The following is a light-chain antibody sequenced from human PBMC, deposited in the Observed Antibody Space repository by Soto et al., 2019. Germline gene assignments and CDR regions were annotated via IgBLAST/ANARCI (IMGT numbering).Light chain of an antibody. CDR2: GAS. V-gene: IGKV3-20*01. Sequence: EIVLTQSPGTLSLSAGERATLSCMASQSVSSSYLAWYQQKPGQAPRLLIYGASSRATGIPDRFSGSGSGTDFTLTISRLEPEDFAVYYCQQYGSSPGLTFGGGTKVEIK. CDR3: QQYGSSPGLT. J-gene: IGKJ4*01. CDR1: QSVSSSY.